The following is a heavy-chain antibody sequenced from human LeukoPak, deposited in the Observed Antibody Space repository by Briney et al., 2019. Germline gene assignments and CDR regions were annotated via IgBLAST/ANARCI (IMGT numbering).Heavy chain of an antibody. J-gene: IGHJ6*02. Sequence: GRSLRLSCAASGFTFDDYAMHWVRQAPGKGLEWVSGISWNSGSIGYADSVKGRFTISRDNAKNSLYLHMNSLRAEDTALYYCAKDSSSWYRSMDVWGQGTTVTVSS. V-gene: IGHV3-9*01. D-gene: IGHD6-13*01. CDR1: GFTFDDYA. CDR3: AKDSSSWYRSMDV. CDR2: ISWNSGSI.